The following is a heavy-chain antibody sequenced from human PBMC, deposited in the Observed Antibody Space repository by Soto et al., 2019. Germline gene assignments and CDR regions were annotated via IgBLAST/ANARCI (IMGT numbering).Heavy chain of an antibody. Sequence: QITLKESGPTLVKPTQTLTLTCTFSGFSLSTSGVGVGWIRQPPGKALGWLALIYWDDDKRYSPSLKSRLTITKDTSKNQVVLTMTNMDPVDTATYYCAHSSGSYYGMHYYYGMDVWGQGTTVTVSS. CDR3: AHSSGSYYGMHYYYGMDV. CDR1: GFSLSTSGVG. CDR2: IYWDDDK. D-gene: IGHD1-26*01. J-gene: IGHJ6*02. V-gene: IGHV2-5*02.